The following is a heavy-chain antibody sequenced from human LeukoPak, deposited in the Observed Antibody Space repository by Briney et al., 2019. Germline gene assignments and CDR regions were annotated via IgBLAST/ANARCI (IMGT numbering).Heavy chain of an antibody. CDR1: GFTFSSYG. CDR2: IWYDGSNK. D-gene: IGHD6-6*01. Sequence: GGSLRLSCAASGFTFSSYGMHWVRQAPGKGLEWVAVIWYDGSNKYYADSVKGRFTISRDNSKNTLYLQMNSLRAEDTAVYYCAKVRVKYSSYLDAFDIWGQGTMVTVPS. V-gene: IGHV3-33*06. CDR3: AKVRVKYSSYLDAFDI. J-gene: IGHJ3*02.